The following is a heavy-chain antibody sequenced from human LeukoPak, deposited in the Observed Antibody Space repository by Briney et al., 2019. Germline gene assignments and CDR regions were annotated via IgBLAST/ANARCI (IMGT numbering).Heavy chain of an antibody. CDR1: GYTFTSYG. CDR2: ISAYNGNT. D-gene: IGHD6-13*01. V-gene: IGHV1-18*01. Sequence: ASVKVSCKASGYTFTSYGISWVRQAPGQGLEWMGWISAYNGNTNYAQKLQGRVTMTEDTSTDTAYMELSSLRSEDTAVYYCATGGGAAINWFDPWGQGTLVIVSS. CDR3: ATGGGAAINWFDP. J-gene: IGHJ5*02.